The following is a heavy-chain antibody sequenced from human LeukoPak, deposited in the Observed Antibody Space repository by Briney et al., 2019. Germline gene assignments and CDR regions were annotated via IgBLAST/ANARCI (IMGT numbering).Heavy chain of an antibody. CDR2: IYYSGST. D-gene: IGHD6-13*01. Sequence: SSETLSLTCNVSGGSISSSSYYWGWIRQPPGKGLEWIGSIYYSGSTYYNPSLKSRVTISVDTSKNQFSLKLSSVTAADTAVYYCARLGRSWSFDYWGQGTLVTVSS. CDR1: GGSISSSSYY. J-gene: IGHJ4*02. V-gene: IGHV4-39*01. CDR3: ARLGRSWSFDY.